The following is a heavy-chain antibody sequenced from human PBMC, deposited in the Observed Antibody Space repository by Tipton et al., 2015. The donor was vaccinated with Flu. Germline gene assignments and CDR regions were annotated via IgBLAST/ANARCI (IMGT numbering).Heavy chain of an antibody. J-gene: IGHJ4*02. D-gene: IGHD1-26*01. CDR1: GFTVSGSS. Sequence: SLRLSCAASGFTVSGSSMSWVRQAPGKGLEWVSLMYSAYNIFYADSVKGRFTISRQNSKNTLYLQMNSLGPEDTAVYYCAKSRILGASSSPPSHWGQGTLVTVSS. CDR3: AKSRILGASSSPPSH. CDR2: MYSAYNI. V-gene: IGHV3-53*01.